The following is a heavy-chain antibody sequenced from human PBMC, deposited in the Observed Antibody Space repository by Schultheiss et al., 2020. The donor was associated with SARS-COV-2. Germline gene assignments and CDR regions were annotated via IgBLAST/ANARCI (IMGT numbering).Heavy chain of an antibody. J-gene: IGHJ4*02. CDR1: GYTFTSYG. CDR3: ARASHSGNPYYFDY. Sequence: ASVKVSCKASGYTFTSYGISWVRQAPGQGLEWMGWISAYNGNTKYAQKLQGRVTMTTDTSTSTAYMELRSLRSDDTAVYYCARASHSGNPYYFDYWGQGTLVTVSS. V-gene: IGHV1-18*01. D-gene: IGHD1-26*01. CDR2: ISAYNGNT.